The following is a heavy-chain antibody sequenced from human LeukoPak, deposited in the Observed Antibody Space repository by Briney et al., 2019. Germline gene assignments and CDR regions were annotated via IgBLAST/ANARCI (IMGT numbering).Heavy chain of an antibody. D-gene: IGHD6-13*01. CDR1: GGSISSSSYN. Sequence: SETLSLTCTVSGGSISSSSYNWGWIRQPPGKGLEWIGGIDNSGSTYYNPSLKSRVTISVDMSKNQFSLKLSSVTAADTAVYYCARPPGVAAAWFDPWGQGSQVTVSS. V-gene: IGHV4-39*01. CDR2: IDNSGST. J-gene: IGHJ5*02. CDR3: ARPPGVAAAWFDP.